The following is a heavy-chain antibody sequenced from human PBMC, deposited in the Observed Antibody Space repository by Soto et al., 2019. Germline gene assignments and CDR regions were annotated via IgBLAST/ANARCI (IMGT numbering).Heavy chain of an antibody. CDR1: GFTFSSYA. Sequence: GGSLRLSCAASGFTFSSYAMSWVRQAPGKGLEWVSAISGSGGSTYYADSVKGRFTISRDNSKNTLYLQMNSLRAEDTAVYYGAKFQEYSSGPQGNWFDPWGQGTLVTVSS. CDR3: AKFQEYSSGPQGNWFDP. D-gene: IGHD6-19*01. CDR2: ISGSGGST. V-gene: IGHV3-23*01. J-gene: IGHJ5*02.